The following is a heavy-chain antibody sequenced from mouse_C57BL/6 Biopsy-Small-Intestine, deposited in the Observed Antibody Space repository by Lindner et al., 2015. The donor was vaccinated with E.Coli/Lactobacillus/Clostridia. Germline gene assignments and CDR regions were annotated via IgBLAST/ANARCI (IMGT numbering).Heavy chain of an antibody. J-gene: IGHJ4*01. CDR3: ARTDFGSLNLDY. D-gene: IGHD1-3*01. Sequence: VKVSCKASGGTFSSYAITWVRQAPRQGLEWMGGTIPLSGTANYAQKFQGRVTITADESTSTAYMELSSLRSEDTAVYFCARTDFGSLNLDYWGQGTLVTVSS. CDR2: TIPLSGTA. CDR1: GGTFSSYA. V-gene: IGHV1-81*01.